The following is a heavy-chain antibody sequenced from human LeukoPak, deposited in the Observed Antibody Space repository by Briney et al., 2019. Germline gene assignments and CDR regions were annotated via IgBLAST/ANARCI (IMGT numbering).Heavy chain of an antibody. J-gene: IGHJ3*02. D-gene: IGHD3-10*01. CDR2: INYSGST. Sequence: SETLSLTCTVSGASISSISSSNYYWSWIRQPPGKGLEWIGYINYSGSTNYNPSLKSRVTISADTSKNQFSLKLSSVTAADTAVYYCAIGYYGPGSYYGPDAFDIWGQGTMVTVSS. CDR1: GASISSISSSNYY. V-gene: IGHV4-30-4*01. CDR3: AIGYYGPGSYYGPDAFDI.